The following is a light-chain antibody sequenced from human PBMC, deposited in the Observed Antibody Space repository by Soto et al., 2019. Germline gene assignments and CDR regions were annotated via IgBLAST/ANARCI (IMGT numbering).Light chain of an antibody. CDR2: DAS. J-gene: IGKJ2*02. CDR1: HDIKNY. Sequence: IQMTQSPSSLSASVGDRVTLTCQASHDIKNYLIWYQQKAGRAPKLLLYDASSLGAGVSSRFSGSGSGTHFTLTITSLQPEDIATYYCQQFDSVPCTFGQGTKLEI. V-gene: IGKV1-33*01. CDR3: QQFDSVPCT.